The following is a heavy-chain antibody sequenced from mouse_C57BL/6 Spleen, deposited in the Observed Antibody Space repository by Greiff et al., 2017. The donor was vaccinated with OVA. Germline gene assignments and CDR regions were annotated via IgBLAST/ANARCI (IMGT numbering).Heavy chain of an antibody. Sequence: VQGVESGPELVKPGASVKISCKASGYAFSSSWMNWVKQRPGKGLEWIGRIYPGDGDTTYNGKFKGKATLTADKSSSTAYMQLSSLTSEDSAVYFCATNWDVAWFAYWGQGTLVTVSA. CDR1: GYAFSSSW. CDR2: IYPGDGDT. J-gene: IGHJ3*01. CDR3: ATNWDVAWFAY. D-gene: IGHD4-1*01. V-gene: IGHV1-82*01.